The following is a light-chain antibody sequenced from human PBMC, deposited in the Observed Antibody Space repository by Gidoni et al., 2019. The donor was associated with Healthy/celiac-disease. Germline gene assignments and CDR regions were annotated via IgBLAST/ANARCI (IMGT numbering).Light chain of an antibody. Sequence: DIQMTQSPSSLSASVGDRVTITCRASQGISNSLAWYQQKPGKAPKLLLYAASRLESGVPSRFSGSGSGTEYTLTISSLQPEDFATYYCQQYYSTRTFGQGTKVEIK. J-gene: IGKJ1*01. V-gene: IGKV1-NL1*01. CDR3: QQYYSTRT. CDR1: QGISNS. CDR2: AAS.